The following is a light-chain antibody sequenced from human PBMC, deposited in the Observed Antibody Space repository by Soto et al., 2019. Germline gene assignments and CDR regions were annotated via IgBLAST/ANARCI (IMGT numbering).Light chain of an antibody. Sequence: IVVTQSPATLSSSTRERASLSCMASQSLRSDLAWYQQKPGQAPRLLIYGASTRATGIPARFSGSGSGTEFTLTISSLQSEDFAVYYCQQDNMWPWTFGQGAKVDI. CDR3: QQDNMWPWT. CDR1: QSLRSD. CDR2: GAS. V-gene: IGKV3-15*01. J-gene: IGKJ1*01.